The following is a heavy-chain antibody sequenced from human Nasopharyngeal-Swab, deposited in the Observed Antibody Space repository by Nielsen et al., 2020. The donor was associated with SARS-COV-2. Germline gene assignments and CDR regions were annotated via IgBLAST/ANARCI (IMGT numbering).Heavy chain of an antibody. CDR3: ARDRTNDYYYYMDV. J-gene: IGHJ6*03. CDR2: ISYDGSNK. V-gene: IGHV3-30-3*01. D-gene: IGHD1-1*01. Sequence: GGSLRLSCAASGFTFSSYAMHWVRQAPGKGLEWVAVISYDGSNKYYADSVKGRFTISRDNAKNSLYLQMTSLRAEDTAVYYCARDRTNDYYYYMDVWGKGTTVTVSS. CDR1: GFTFSSYA.